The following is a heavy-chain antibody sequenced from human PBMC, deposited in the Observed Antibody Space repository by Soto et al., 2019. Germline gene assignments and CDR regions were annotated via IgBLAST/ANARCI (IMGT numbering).Heavy chain of an antibody. J-gene: IGHJ5*02. CDR2: IKPDGSET. CDR1: GFMFSDSL. CDR3: ATAIAP. Sequence: EAQLVESGGDLAQPGGSLRLSCAASGFMFSDSLMSWVRQAPGKGLEWVAKIKPDGSETAYVDSVKGRFTIPRDNAKKFLYLQLNCLRVVYPLLYYWATAIAPWGQGTLVTVSS. V-gene: IGHV3-7*05.